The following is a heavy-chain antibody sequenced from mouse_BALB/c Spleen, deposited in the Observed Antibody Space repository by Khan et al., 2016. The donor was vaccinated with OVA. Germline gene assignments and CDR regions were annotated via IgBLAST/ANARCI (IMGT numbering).Heavy chain of an antibody. CDR3: ARTARIKY. D-gene: IGHD1-2*01. J-gene: IGHJ2*01. V-gene: IGHV3-2*02. CDR1: GYSITSGYV. Sequence: DVKLQESGPGLVKPSQSLSLTCTVTGYSITSGYVWNWIRQFPGNKLEWMDYISYSGSTNYNPSLKNRTSITRDTSKNQFFLQLNSVPTEDTATYYCARTARIKYWGQGTTLTVSS. CDR2: ISYSGST.